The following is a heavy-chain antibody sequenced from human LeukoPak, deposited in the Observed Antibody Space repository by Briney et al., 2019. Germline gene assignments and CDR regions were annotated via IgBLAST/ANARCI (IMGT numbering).Heavy chain of an antibody. Sequence: GESLKISCKGSGYSFTSYWISWVRQMPGKGLEWMGRIDPGDSYTIYTPSFQGHVTISVDKSTSTAYLQWSSLKASDTAMYYCASPNRNYDFWPHYWGQGTLVTVSS. CDR1: GYSFTSYW. CDR2: IDPGDSYT. V-gene: IGHV5-10-1*01. D-gene: IGHD3-3*01. J-gene: IGHJ4*02. CDR3: ASPNRNYDFWPHY.